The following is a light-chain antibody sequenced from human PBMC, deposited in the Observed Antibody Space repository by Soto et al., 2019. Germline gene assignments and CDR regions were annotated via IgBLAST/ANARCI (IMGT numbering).Light chain of an antibody. CDR1: QDIAIY. Sequence: IQLTQSPSSLSASVGDRVTITCRASQDIAIYLAWYQQKPGEAPKLLIYAASTLYGGVPSRFSGSGSGTDFTLTISSLQPEDFATYYCQQLNSYPPTFGQGTRLEIK. J-gene: IGKJ5*01. CDR2: AAS. CDR3: QQLNSYPPT. V-gene: IGKV1-9*01.